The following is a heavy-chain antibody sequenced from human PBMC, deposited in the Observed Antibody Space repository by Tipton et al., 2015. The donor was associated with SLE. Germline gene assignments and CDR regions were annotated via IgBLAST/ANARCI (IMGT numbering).Heavy chain of an antibody. V-gene: IGHV4-59*11. J-gene: IGHJ2*01. CDR2: IYHSGNT. Sequence: TLSLTCTISGGSISSHYWSWIRQPPGKGLEWIGYIYHSGNTNYNPSLKSRVTISLDTSKNQFSLKLTSLTAADTAVYFCSRLFGSSSWYFDVWGRGILVTVSS. CDR1: GGSISSHY. D-gene: IGHD2-21*01. CDR3: SRLFGSSSWYFDV.